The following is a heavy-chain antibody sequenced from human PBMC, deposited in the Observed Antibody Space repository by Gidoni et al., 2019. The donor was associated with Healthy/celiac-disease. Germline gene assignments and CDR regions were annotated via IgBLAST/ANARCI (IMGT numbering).Heavy chain of an antibody. J-gene: IGHJ4*02. CDR3: TRDSSPVGARGVSDY. CDR1: GFTFGVYA. CDR2: IRSKAYGGTT. D-gene: IGHD1-26*01. Sequence: EVQRVESGEGWVPRGRSLRPPCTASGFTFGVYAMSWFRQAPGKGLGWVGFIRSKAYGGTTEYAASVKGRFTISRDDSKSIAYLQMNSLKTEDTAVYYCTRDSSPVGARGVSDYWGQGTLVTVSS. V-gene: IGHV3-49*03.